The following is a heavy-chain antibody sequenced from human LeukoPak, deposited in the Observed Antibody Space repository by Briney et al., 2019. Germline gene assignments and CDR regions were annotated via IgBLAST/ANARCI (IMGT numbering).Heavy chain of an antibody. CDR3: ARDYDILTGYPEYYGMDV. D-gene: IGHD3-9*01. V-gene: IGHV3-7*01. CDR1: GFTFSDYW. J-gene: IGHJ6*02. CDR2: IKQDGSQR. Sequence: PGGSLRLSCTASGFTFSDYWMTWVRQAPGKGPEWVANIKQDGSQRYYVDSVRGRFTISRDNAKNSLYLQMNSLRAEDTAVYYCARDYDILTGYPEYYGMDVWGQGTTVTVSS.